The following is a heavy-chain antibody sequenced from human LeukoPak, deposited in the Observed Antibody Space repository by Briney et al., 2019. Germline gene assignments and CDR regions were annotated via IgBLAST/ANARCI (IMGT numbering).Heavy chain of an antibody. CDR3: ASQIAARPGVRAFDI. D-gene: IGHD6-6*01. Sequence: GSLRLSCAASGFTFSSYWMSWVRQAPGKGLEWIGEINHSGSTNYNPSLKSRVTISVDTSKNQFSLKLSSVTAADTAVYYCASQIAARPGVRAFDIWGQGTMVTVSS. CDR1: GFTFSSYW. J-gene: IGHJ3*02. V-gene: IGHV4-34*01. CDR2: INHSGST.